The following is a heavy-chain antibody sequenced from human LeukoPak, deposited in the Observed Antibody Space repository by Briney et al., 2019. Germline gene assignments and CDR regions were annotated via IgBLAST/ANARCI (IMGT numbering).Heavy chain of an antibody. J-gene: IGHJ4*02. Sequence: PGGSLRLSCAASGFTFSDYYMSWIRQAPGKGLEWVSYISDSGNAIFYTDSMKGRFTISRDNAKNSLFLQMNSLRAEDTAVFYCARQSNRGSGNPLDSDYWGQGTLVTVSS. D-gene: IGHD3-10*01. CDR3: ARQSNRGSGNPLDSDY. CDR1: GFTFSDYY. CDR2: ISDSGNAI. V-gene: IGHV3-11*01.